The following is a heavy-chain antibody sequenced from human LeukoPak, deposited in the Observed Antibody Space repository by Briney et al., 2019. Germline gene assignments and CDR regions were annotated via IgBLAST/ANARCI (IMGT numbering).Heavy chain of an antibody. CDR2: IYTSGST. J-gene: IGHJ5*02. CDR3: ARLGPLNWFDP. Sequence: SETLSLTCTVSGGSISSYYWSWIRQPPGKGLEWIGYIYTSGSTNYNPSLKSRVTISVDTSKSQFSLKLSSVTAADTAVYYCARLGPLNWFDPWGQGTLVTVSS. V-gene: IGHV4-4*09. CDR1: GGSISSYY.